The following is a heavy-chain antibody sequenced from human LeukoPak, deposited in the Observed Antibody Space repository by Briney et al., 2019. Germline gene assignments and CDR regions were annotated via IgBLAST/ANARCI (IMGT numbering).Heavy chain of an antibody. J-gene: IGHJ4*02. CDR1: GFTFSSYE. D-gene: IGHD2-21*02. Sequence: GGSLRLSCAASGFTFSSYEMNWVRQAPGKGLEWVSYISSSGSTIYYVDSVKGRFTISRDNAKNSLYLQMNSLRAEDTAVYYCASWPPYCGGDCHDYWGQGTLVTVSS. CDR3: ASWPPYCGGDCHDY. V-gene: IGHV3-48*03. CDR2: ISSSGSTI.